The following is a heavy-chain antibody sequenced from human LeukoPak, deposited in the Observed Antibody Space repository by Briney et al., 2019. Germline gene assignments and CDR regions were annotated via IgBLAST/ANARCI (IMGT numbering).Heavy chain of an antibody. J-gene: IGHJ6*02. CDR3: TIRADYYGSGSYSASYYYYGMDV. Sequence: GGSLRLSCAASGFTFSSYAMSWVRQAPGKGLEWVSAISGSGGSTYYADSVKGRFTISRDNSKNTLYPQMNSLRAEDTAVYYCTIRADYYGSGSYSASYYYYGMDVWGQGTTVTVSS. CDR1: GFTFSSYA. CDR2: ISGSGGST. V-gene: IGHV3-23*01. D-gene: IGHD3-10*01.